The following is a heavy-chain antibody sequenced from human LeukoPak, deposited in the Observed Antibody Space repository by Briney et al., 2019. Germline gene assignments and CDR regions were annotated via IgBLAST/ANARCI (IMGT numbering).Heavy chain of an antibody. J-gene: IGHJ4*02. CDR3: ARVGCYDSSGYYYFEY. V-gene: IGHV3-20*04. D-gene: IGHD3-22*01. CDR1: GFTFDDYG. CDR2: INWNGGST. Sequence: GGSLRLSCAASGFTFDDYGMSWVRQAPGKGLEWVSGINWNGGSTGYADSVKGRFTISRDNAKNSLYLQMNSLRAEDTALYYCARVGCYDSSGYYYFEYWGQGTLVTVSS.